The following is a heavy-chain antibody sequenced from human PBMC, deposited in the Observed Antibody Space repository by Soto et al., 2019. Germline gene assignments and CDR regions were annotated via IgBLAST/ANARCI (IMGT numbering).Heavy chain of an antibody. Sequence: SETLSLTCTVSGGSISSYYWSWIRQPPGKGLEWIGYIYYSGSTNYNPSLKSRVTISVDTSKNQFSLKLSSVTAADTAVYYCARMFGELNFDYWGQGTLVTVSS. D-gene: IGHD3-10*02. J-gene: IGHJ4*02. V-gene: IGHV4-59*01. CDR3: ARMFGELNFDY. CDR1: GGSISSYY. CDR2: IYYSGST.